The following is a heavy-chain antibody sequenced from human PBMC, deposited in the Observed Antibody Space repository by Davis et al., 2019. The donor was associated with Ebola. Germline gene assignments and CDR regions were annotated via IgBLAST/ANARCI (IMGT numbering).Heavy chain of an antibody. J-gene: IGHJ6*02. V-gene: IGHV5-51*01. D-gene: IGHD2-2*01. Sequence: GGSLRLSCKGSGYSFTSYWIGWVRQMPGKGLEWMGIIYPGDSDTRYSPSFQGQVTIPADKSISTAYLQWSSLKASDTAMYYCARRNQYQLLRFDVWGQGTTVTVSS. CDR3: ARRNQYQLLRFDV. CDR1: GYSFTSYW. CDR2: IYPGDSDT.